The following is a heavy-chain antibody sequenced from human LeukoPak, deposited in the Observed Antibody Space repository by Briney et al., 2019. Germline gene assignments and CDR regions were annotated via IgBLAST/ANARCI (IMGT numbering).Heavy chain of an antibody. Sequence: ASVTVSCKASGYTFTGYYMHWVRQAPGQGLEWMGWINPRTGDTNKSQKFQGRVTMTRDTFISTAYMELRSLKSDDTAVYYCATGVITPGFDYWGQGTLVTVPS. J-gene: IGHJ4*02. CDR2: INPRTGDT. CDR3: ATGVITPGFDY. V-gene: IGHV1-2*02. D-gene: IGHD4-23*01. CDR1: GYTFTGYY.